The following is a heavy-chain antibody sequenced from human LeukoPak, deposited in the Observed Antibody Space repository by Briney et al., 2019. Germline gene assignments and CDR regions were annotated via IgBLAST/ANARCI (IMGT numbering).Heavy chain of an antibody. V-gene: IGHV3-23*01. CDR3: ARVGPLRFLEWRQTYYFDY. CDR2: ISGSGGST. D-gene: IGHD3-3*01. CDR1: GFTFSSYG. Sequence: PGGSLRLSCAASGFTFSSYGMSWVRQAPGKGLEWVSAISGSGGSTYYADSVKGRFTISRDNSKNTLYLQMNSLRAEDTAVYYCARVGPLRFLEWRQTYYFDYWGQGTLVTVSS. J-gene: IGHJ4*02.